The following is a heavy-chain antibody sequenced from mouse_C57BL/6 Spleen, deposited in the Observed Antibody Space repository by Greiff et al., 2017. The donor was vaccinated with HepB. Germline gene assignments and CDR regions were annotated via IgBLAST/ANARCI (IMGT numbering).Heavy chain of an antibody. CDR3: ARCLITTVVGGFDY. CDR1: GYTFTDYY. CDR2: INPNNGGT. V-gene: IGHV1-26*01. D-gene: IGHD1-1*01. J-gene: IGHJ2*01. Sequence: EVQLQQSGPELVKPGASVKISCKASGYTFTDYYMNWVKQSHGKSLEWIGDINPNNGGTSYNQKFKGKATLTVDKSSSTAYMELRSLTSEDSAVYYCARCLITTVVGGFDYWGQGTTLTVSS.